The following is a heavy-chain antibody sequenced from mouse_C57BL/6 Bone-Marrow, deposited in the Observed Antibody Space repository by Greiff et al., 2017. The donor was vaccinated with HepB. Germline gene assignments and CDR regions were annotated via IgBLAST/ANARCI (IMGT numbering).Heavy chain of an antibody. J-gene: IGHJ2*01. CDR3: TTSRVLGRCY. D-gene: IGHD4-1*01. CDR2: IDPENGDT. Sequence: DVKLQESGAELVRPGASVKLSCTASGFNIKDDYMHWVKQRPEQGLEWIGWIDPENGDTEYASKFQGKATITADTSSNTAYLQLSSLTSEDTAVYYCTTSRVLGRCYWGQGTTLTVSS. V-gene: IGHV14-4*01. CDR1: GFNIKDDY.